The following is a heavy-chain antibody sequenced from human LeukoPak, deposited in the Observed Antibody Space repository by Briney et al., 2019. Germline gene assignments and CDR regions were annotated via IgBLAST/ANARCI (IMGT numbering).Heavy chain of an antibody. CDR2: INYSGST. CDR1: GGSFSGYY. D-gene: IGHD2-15*01. J-gene: IGHJ6*03. V-gene: IGHV4-34*01. Sequence: SETLSPTCAVYGGSFSGYYWGWLRQPPGKGLEWIGSINYSGSTYYNPSLKSRVTISVDRSKNQFSLKLSSVTAADTAVYYCARGYCSGGSCYSSYYYSYMDVWGKGTTVTVSS. CDR3: ARGYCSGGSCYSSYYYSYMDV.